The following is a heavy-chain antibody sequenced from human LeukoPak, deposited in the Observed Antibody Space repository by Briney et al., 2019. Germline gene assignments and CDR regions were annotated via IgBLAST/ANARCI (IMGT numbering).Heavy chain of an antibody. CDR2: IKGDGIEK. CDR3: AKEGAYPIITYDS. Sequence: GGSLRLSCAASGFSFSRYWMNWVRQAPGKGLEWVANIKGDGIEKNYVDSVEGRFSISRDNAMNSLYLQMDSLRAEDTAVYYCAKEGAYPIITYDSWGQGALVTVSS. V-gene: IGHV3-7*01. J-gene: IGHJ5*01. CDR1: GFSFSRYW. D-gene: IGHD3-10*01.